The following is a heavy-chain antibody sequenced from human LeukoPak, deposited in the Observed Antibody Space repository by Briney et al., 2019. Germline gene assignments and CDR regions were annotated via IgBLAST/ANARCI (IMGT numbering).Heavy chain of an antibody. J-gene: IGHJ4*02. Sequence: ASVKVSCKASGYTFTGYYLHWVRQAPGKGLEWMGGFDPEDGETVYAQKFQGRVTMTEDTSTDTAYMALSSLRSDDTAVYYCATGTSSGSYAYWGPGTLVTVSS. CDR1: GYTFTGYY. V-gene: IGHV1-24*01. D-gene: IGHD1-26*01. CDR3: ATGTSSGSYAY. CDR2: FDPEDGET.